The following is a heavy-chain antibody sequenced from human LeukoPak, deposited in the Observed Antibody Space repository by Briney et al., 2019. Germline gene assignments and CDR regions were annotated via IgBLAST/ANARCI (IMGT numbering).Heavy chain of an antibody. V-gene: IGHV1-69*04. D-gene: IGHD1-26*01. CDR3: AGPGRFSGRRGFDP. CDR2: IIPILGIA. Sequence: ASVKVSCKASGGTFSSYAISWVRQAPGQGLEWMGRIIPILGIANYAQKFQGRVTITADKSTSTAYMELSSLRSEDTAVYYCAGPGRFSGRRGFDPWGQGTLVTVSS. CDR1: GGTFSSYA. J-gene: IGHJ5*02.